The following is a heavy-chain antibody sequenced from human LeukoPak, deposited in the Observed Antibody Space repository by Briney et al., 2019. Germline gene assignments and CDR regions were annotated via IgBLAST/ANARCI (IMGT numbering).Heavy chain of an antibody. V-gene: IGHV4-39*07. CDR3: ARLTAYYYMDV. CDR2: IYYDGST. D-gene: IGHD5-18*01. Sequence: SETLSLTCTVSGDSISSSSFYWTWIRQPPGKGLEWIGSIYYDGSTYYNPSLKSRVTISVDTSKNQFSLKLSSVTAADTAVYYCARLTAYYYMDVWGKGTTVTVSS. J-gene: IGHJ6*03. CDR1: GDSISSSSFY.